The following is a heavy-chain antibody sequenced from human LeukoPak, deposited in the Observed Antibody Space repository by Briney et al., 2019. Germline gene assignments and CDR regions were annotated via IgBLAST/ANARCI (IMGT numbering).Heavy chain of an antibody. D-gene: IGHD3-16*01. V-gene: IGHV3-7*01. CDR2: IKQDGSEK. CDR3: ARGGSH. J-gene: IGHJ4*02. Sequence: GGSLRLSCVASGFIFSNYWMNWVRQAPGKGLEWVANIKQDGSEKYYVDSVKGRFTISRDNAKNSLYLQMNSLRAEDTAVYYCARGGSHWGQGALVTVSS. CDR1: GFIFSNYW.